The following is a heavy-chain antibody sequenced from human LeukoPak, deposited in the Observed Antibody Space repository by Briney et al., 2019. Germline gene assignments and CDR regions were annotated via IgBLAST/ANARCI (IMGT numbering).Heavy chain of an antibody. J-gene: IGHJ6*02. CDR1: GFTFSSYS. D-gene: IGHD2-21*02. Sequence: PGGSLRLSCAASGFTFSSYSMNWVRQAPGKGLEWVSYISSSSSTIYYADSVKGRFTISRDNAKNSLYLQMNSLIAEDTAVYYCERDPYCCGGCFYYYYGMDVWGQRTTVTVSS. CDR3: ERDPYCCGGCFYYYYGMDV. V-gene: IGHV3-48*04. CDR2: ISSSSSTI.